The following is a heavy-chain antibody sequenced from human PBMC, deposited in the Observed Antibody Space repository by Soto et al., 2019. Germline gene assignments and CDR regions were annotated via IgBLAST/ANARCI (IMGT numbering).Heavy chain of an antibody. V-gene: IGHV3-74*01. CDR1: GFTFSNYW. J-gene: IGHJ4*02. CDR3: ARDLAGSHDY. D-gene: IGHD3-10*01. Sequence: EVQLVESGGGLLQPGGYLRLSCAASGFTFSNYWMHWVRQAPGKGLVWVSRIKTAGSVTTYADSVKGRFTISRDNAKNTLYLQMTTLRAEDTAVYYCARDLAGSHDYWGRGTLVTVSS. CDR2: IKTAGSVT.